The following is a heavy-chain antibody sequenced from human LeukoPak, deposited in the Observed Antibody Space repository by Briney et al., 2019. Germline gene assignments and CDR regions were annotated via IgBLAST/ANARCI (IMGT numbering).Heavy chain of an antibody. V-gene: IGHV4-39*01. Sequence: TSETLSLTCTVFGGSISSSSYYWGWIRQPPGKGLEWIGSIYYSGSTYYNPSLKSRVTISVDTSKNQFSLKLSSVTAADTAVYYCATWGDYYDFWSGYSSSRYYYYMDVWGKGTTVTVSS. J-gene: IGHJ6*03. CDR3: ATWGDYYDFWSGYSSSRYYYYMDV. CDR1: GGSISSSSYY. CDR2: IYYSGST. D-gene: IGHD3-3*01.